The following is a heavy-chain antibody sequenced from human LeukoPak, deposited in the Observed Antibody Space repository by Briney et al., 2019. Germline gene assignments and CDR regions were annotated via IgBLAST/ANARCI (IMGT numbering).Heavy chain of an antibody. J-gene: IGHJ6*03. Sequence: SETLSLTCTVSGGSVSSGSYYWSWVRQPAGKGLEWIGRIYTSGSTNYNPSLKSRVTISVDTSKNQFSLKLSSVTAADTAVYYCARESVTPYYYYMDVWGKGTTVTVSS. D-gene: IGHD4-23*01. V-gene: IGHV4-61*02. CDR1: GGSVSSGSYY. CDR2: IYTSGST. CDR3: ARESVTPYYYYMDV.